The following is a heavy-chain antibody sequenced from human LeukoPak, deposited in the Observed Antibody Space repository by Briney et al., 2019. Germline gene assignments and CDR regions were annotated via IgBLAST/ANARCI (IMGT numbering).Heavy chain of an antibody. J-gene: IGHJ6*03. V-gene: IGHV4-61*02. Sequence: SQTLSLTCTVSGGSISSGSYYWSWIRQPAGKGLEWIGRIYTSGSTNYNPSLKSRVTISVDTSKNQFSLKLSSVTAADTAVYYCARGGGPSIAARVNYYYYMDVWGKGTTVTVSS. CDR1: GGSISSGSYY. D-gene: IGHD6-6*01. CDR3: ARGGGPSIAARVNYYYYMDV. CDR2: IYTSGST.